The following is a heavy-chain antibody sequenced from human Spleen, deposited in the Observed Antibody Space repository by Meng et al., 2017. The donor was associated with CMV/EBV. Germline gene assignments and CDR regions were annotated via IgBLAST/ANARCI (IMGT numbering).Heavy chain of an antibody. CDR1: GGSISSSSYF. D-gene: IGHD4-17*01. CDR3: ARSDYGDQYYYYYGMDV. J-gene: IGHJ6*02. V-gene: IGHV4-39*07. Sequence: SETLSLTCTVSGGSISSSSYFWGWVRQPPGKGLEWIGSIFYSGGTYYNPSLESRVTISVDTSKNQFSLRVTSVTAADTAVYYCARSDYGDQYYYYYGMDVWGQGTTVTVSS. CDR2: IFYSGGT.